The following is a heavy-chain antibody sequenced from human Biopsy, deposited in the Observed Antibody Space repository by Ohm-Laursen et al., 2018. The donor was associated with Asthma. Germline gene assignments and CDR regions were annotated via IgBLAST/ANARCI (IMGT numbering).Heavy chain of an antibody. Sequence: GSSVKVSCKAPGGTFSNFAISWVRQAPGQGLEWLGGIMTVFGTTNYAQKFQGRVTITEDESTSTAYMEVTSLRSEDTAIYYCARCQVGYSSGWSLLLEKIYYSGMDVWGQGTAVTVSS. CDR3: ARCQVGYSSGWSLLLEKIYYSGMDV. D-gene: IGHD6-19*01. CDR2: IMTVFGTT. J-gene: IGHJ6*02. CDR1: GGTFSNFA. V-gene: IGHV1-69*01.